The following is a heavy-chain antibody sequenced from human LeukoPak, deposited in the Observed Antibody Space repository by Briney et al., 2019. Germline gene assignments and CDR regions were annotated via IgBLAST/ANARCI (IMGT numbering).Heavy chain of an antibody. CDR3: ARLPTGFPTWFDL. CDR2: IYFSGST. CDR1: GGSISSGGYY. Sequence: SETLFLTCTVSGGSISSGGYYWSWIRQHPGNGLDWIGYIYFSGSTSYTPSLKSRVTISEDTSKSLFSLYLSSVSAADTAVYYCARLPTGFPTWFDLWGQGTLVTVSS. V-gene: IGHV4-31*03. D-gene: IGHD4-17*01. J-gene: IGHJ5*02.